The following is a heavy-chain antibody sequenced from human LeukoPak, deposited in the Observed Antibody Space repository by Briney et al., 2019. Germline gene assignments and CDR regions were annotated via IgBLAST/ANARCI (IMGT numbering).Heavy chain of an antibody. D-gene: IGHD2-21*02. CDR2: INPSGGST. Sequence: ASVKVSCKASGYTFTSYYMHWVRQAPGQGLEWMGIINPSGGSTSYAQKFQGRVTMTRDTSTSTVYMELSSLRSEDTAVYYCARDFRAHCGGDCYSLGYWGQGTLVTVSS. J-gene: IGHJ4*02. CDR1: GYTFTSYY. CDR3: ARDFRAHCGGDCYSLGY. V-gene: IGHV1-46*01.